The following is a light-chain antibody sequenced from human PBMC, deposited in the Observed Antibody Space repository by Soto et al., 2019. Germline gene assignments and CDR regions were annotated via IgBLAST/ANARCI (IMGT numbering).Light chain of an antibody. CDR3: QQYGNSPPLT. Sequence: EIVLTQSPGTLSLSPGERATLSCRASQSVSSSYLAWYQHKPGQAPRLLIYGASSRATAIPDRFSGSGSGTDFTLPISRLEPEDFAVYYCQQYGNSPPLTFGGGTKVEIK. J-gene: IGKJ4*01. V-gene: IGKV3-20*01. CDR2: GAS. CDR1: QSVSSSY.